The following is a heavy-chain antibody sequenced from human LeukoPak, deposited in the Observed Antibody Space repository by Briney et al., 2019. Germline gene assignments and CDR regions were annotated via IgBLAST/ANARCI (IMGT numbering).Heavy chain of an antibody. D-gene: IGHD4-11*01. Sequence: GGSLRLSCAAAGFTFSSYDMHWVRQPTGKGLEWVSGIGPTGDTYYTGSVKGRFTISRETAKNMVYLQMNSLRDEDTAVYYCSRDHPGSNSLDYWGQGTLVTITS. CDR1: GFTFSSYD. J-gene: IGHJ4*02. CDR3: SRDHPGSNSLDY. CDR2: IGPTGDT. V-gene: IGHV3-13*01.